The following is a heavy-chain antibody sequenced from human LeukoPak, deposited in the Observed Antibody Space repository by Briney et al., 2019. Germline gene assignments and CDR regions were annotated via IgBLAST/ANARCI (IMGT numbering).Heavy chain of an antibody. J-gene: IGHJ3*02. D-gene: IGHD2-15*01. Sequence: MPSETLSLTCTVSGGSISTSNYYWGWLRPPPGKGLEWNGNIFYSGSTYYPPSLKSRVTISIATTRYQFNLTLNSVTAAHTAVYYSAKANSDGLVDIWGQGTMVTVSS. CDR3: AKANSDGLVDI. CDR1: GGSISTSNYY. CDR2: IFYSGST. V-gene: IGHV4-39*06.